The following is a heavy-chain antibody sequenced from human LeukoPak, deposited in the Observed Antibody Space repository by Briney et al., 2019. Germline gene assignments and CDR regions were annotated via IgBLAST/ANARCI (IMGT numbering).Heavy chain of an antibody. Sequence: SETLSLTCAVYGGSFSDHYWTWIRQPPGKGLEWIGEITHSGRTNYNPSLKSRVSISVDRSNNQFSLNLRYVTAADTAVYYCARGPRIVPADDGYYYMDVWGKGTTVTVSS. J-gene: IGHJ6*03. CDR3: ARGPRIVPADDGYYYMDV. V-gene: IGHV4-34*01. CDR2: ITHSGRT. D-gene: IGHD2-2*01. CDR1: GGSFSDHY.